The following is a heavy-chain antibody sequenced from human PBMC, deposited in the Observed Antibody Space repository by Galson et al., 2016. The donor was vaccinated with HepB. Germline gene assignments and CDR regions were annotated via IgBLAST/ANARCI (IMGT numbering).Heavy chain of an antibody. CDR3: AQDKASMSVGATNFQH. CDR2: ISWNSGSI. CDR1: GFIFKDYA. Sequence: SLRLSCAASGFIFKDYAMHWVRQAPGQGLEWVSSISWNSGSIGYADSVKGRFTISRDNAKNSLYLQVNSLRAEDTAFYYCAQDKASMSVGATNFQHWGQGTLVTVSS. J-gene: IGHJ1*01. D-gene: IGHD1-26*01. V-gene: IGHV3-9*01.